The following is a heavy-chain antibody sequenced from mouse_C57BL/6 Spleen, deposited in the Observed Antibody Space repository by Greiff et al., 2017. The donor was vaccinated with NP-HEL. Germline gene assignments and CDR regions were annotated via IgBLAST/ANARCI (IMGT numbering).Heavy chain of an antibody. CDR3: ARAHPYPYFDY. CDR2: ISYDGSN. Sequence: DVKLQESGPGLVKPSQSLSLTCSVTGYSITSGYYWNWIRQFPGNKLEWMGYISYDGSNNYNPSLKNRISITRDTSKNQFFLKLNSVTTEDTATYYCARAHPYPYFDYWGQGTTLTVSS. V-gene: IGHV3-6*01. J-gene: IGHJ2*01. CDR1: GYSITSGYY.